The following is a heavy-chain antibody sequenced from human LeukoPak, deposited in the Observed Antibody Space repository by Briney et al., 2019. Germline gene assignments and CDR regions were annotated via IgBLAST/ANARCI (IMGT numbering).Heavy chain of an antibody. CDR3: ARGPSGGESIDY. V-gene: IGHV1-69*02. Sequence: SVKVSCKASGGTFSSYTISWVRQAPGQGLEWMGRIIPILGIANYAQKFQGRVTITADKSTSTAYMELSSLRSEDTAVYYCARGPSGGESIDYWGQGTLVTVSS. CDR1: GGTFSSYT. D-gene: IGHD2-21*01. J-gene: IGHJ4*02. CDR2: IIPILGIA.